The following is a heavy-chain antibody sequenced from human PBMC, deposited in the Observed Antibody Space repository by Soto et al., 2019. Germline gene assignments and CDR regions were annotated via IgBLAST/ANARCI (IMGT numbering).Heavy chain of an antibody. CDR2: ISAYNGNT. D-gene: IGHD3-16*02. Sequence: ASVKVSCKASGYTFTSYGISWVRQAPGQGLEWMGWISAYNGNTNYAQKLQGRVTMTTDTSTSTAYMELRSLRSDDTAVYYCAREQTSYDYIWGSYRYMNYWGQGTLVTVSS. CDR1: GYTFTSYG. CDR3: AREQTSYDYIWGSYRYMNY. J-gene: IGHJ4*02. V-gene: IGHV1-18*01.